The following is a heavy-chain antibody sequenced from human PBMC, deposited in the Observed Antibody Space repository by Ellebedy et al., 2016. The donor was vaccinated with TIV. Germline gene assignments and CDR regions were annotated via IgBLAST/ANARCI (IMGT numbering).Heavy chain of an antibody. D-gene: IGHD5/OR15-5a*01. V-gene: IGHV1-8*01. J-gene: IGHJ6*02. CDR3: ARPSSRLRFGRYYGMDV. CDR2: MNPNSGNT. CDR1: GYTFTSYD. Sequence: ASVKVSXXASGYTFTSYDINWVRQATGQGLEWMGWMNPNSGNTSYAQKFQGRVTMTRNTSISTAYMELSSLRSEDTAVYYCARPSSRLRFGRYYGMDVWGQGTTVTVSS.